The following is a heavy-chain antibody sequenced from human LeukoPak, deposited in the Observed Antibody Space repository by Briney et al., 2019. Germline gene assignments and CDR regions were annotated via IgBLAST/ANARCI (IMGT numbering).Heavy chain of an antibody. CDR1: GYTFTGYY. CDR2: INPNSGGT. D-gene: IGHD2-21*01. V-gene: IGHV1-2*06. Sequence: ASVKVSCKASGYTFTGYYMHWVRQAPGQGLECMGRINPNSGGTNYARKFQGRVTMTRDTSISTAYMELSRLRSDDTAVYYCAREGGEAGGWFDPWGQGTLVTVSS. J-gene: IGHJ5*02. CDR3: AREGGEAGGWFDP.